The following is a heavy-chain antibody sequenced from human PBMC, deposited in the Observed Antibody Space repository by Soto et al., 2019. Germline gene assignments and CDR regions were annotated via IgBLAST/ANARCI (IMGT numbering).Heavy chain of an antibody. J-gene: IGHJ6*04. V-gene: IGHV4-39*01. D-gene: IGHD2-2*01. CDR2: IYYSGST. Sequence: QLQLQESGPGLVKPSETLSLTCTVSGGSISSSSYYWGWIRQPPGKGLEWIGSIYYSGSTYYNPSLKSRVTISVDTSKNQFSLKLSSVTAADTAVYYCARTWGGQVYQLPKSPPDVWGKGTTVTVSS. CDR3: ARTWGGQVYQLPKSPPDV. CDR1: GGSISSSSYY.